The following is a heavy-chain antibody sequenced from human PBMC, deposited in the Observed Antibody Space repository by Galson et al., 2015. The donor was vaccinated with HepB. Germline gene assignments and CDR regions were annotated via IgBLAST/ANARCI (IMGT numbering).Heavy chain of an antibody. CDR3: AKVPNFYCSGGNCYFDY. CDR2: ITGSGGST. CDR1: GSTFSSYA. V-gene: IGHV3-23*01. D-gene: IGHD2-15*01. Sequence: SLRLSCAASGSTFSSYAMSWVRQAPGKGLEWVSGITGSGGSTYYADSVKGRPTISRDNSKNTLYLQMNSLRAEDTAIYYCAKVPNFYCSGGNCYFDYWGQGTLVTVSS. J-gene: IGHJ4*02.